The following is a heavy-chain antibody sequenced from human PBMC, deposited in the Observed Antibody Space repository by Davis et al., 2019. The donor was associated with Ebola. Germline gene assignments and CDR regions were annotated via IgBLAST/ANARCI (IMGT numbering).Heavy chain of an antibody. CDR2: ISSSSSYI. Sequence: GESLKISCAASGFTFSSYGMNWVRQAPGKGLEWVSSISSSSSYIYYADSVKGRFTISRDNAKNSLYLQMNSLRAEDTAVYYCARSTSLMVRGVAFDYWGQGTLVTVSS. CDR1: GFTFSSYG. J-gene: IGHJ4*02. CDR3: ARSTSLMVRGVAFDY. V-gene: IGHV3-21*01. D-gene: IGHD3-10*01.